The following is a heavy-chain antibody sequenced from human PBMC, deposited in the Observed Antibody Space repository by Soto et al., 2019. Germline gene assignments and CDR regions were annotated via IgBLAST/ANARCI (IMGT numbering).Heavy chain of an antibody. V-gene: IGHV1-69*13. CDR1: GGTFSSYA. Sequence: SVKVSCKASGGTFSSYAISWVRQAPGQGLEWMGGIIPIFGTANYAQKFQGRVTITADESTSTAYMELSSLRSEDTAVYYCARDEELAPFYYYGMDVWGQGTTVTVSS. CDR3: ARDEELAPFYYYGMDV. D-gene: IGHD1-7*01. CDR2: IIPIFGTA. J-gene: IGHJ6*02.